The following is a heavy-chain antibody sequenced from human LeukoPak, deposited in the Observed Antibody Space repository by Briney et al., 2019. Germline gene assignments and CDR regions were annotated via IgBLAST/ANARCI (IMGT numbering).Heavy chain of an antibody. J-gene: IGHJ4*02. CDR1: GFTVSSNY. D-gene: IGHD1-26*01. V-gene: IGHV3-53*01. CDR2: IYSGGST. CDR3: ARGSLRGFGELPY. Sequence: PGGSLRLSCAASGFTVSSNYMTWVRQAPGKGLEWVSIIYSGGSTYYADSVKGRFTISRDNPKNTLYLQMNSLRAEDTAVYYCARGSLRGFGELPYWGQGTLITVSS.